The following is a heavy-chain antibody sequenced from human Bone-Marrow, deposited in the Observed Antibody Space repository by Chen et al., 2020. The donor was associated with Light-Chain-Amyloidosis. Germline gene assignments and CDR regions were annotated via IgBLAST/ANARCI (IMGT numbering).Heavy chain of an antibody. CDR2: IYYSGST. CDR1: GGSISSSGYY. CDR3: ARDWYDYVWGSYRYPFDY. J-gene: IGHJ4*02. Sequence: QLQLQESGPGLVKPSETLSLTCTVSGGSISSSGYYWGWIRQPPGKGLEWIGSIYYSGSTYYNPSLKSRVTISVDTSKNQFSLKLSSVTAADTAVYYCARDWYDYVWGSYRYPFDYWGQGTLVTVSS. D-gene: IGHD3-16*02. V-gene: IGHV4-39*07.